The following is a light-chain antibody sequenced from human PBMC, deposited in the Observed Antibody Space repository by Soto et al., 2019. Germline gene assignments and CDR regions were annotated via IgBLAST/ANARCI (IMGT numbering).Light chain of an antibody. J-gene: IGKJ5*01. V-gene: IGKV1-33*01. CDR3: QHYDSLPIT. Sequence: DFQMTQSPSSLSASVGDRVTITCQASQDISDYLNWYQQKPGKAPKLLIYAASSLQSGVPSRFSGSGSGTDFTLTISRLEPEDFAVFYCQHYDSLPITFGQGTRLEIK. CDR2: AAS. CDR1: QDISDY.